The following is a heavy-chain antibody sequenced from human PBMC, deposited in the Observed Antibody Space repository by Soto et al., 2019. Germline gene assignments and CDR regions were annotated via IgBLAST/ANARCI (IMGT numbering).Heavy chain of an antibody. CDR1: GFTFSSYS. CDR2: ISSSSSYI. CDR3: ARMGSQRYYYYGMDV. Sequence: PGGSLRLSCAASGFTFSSYSMNWVRQAPGKGLEWVSSISSSSSYIYYADSVKGRFTISRDNAKNSLYLQMNSLRAEDTAVYYCARMGSQRYYYYGMDVGGQGTTVTVAS. V-gene: IGHV3-21*01. J-gene: IGHJ6*02. D-gene: IGHD6-25*01.